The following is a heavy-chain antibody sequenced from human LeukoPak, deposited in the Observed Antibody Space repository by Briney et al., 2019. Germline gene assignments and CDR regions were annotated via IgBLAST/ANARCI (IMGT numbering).Heavy chain of an antibody. Sequence: GGSLRLSCAASGFTFSNYDMHWVRQAPGKGLEWVTFILYDGSNEYYADSVKGRSTISRDNSKNTLYLQMSSLRAEDTAVYYCAKLTNSWFDPWGQGTLVAVSS. V-gene: IGHV3-30*02. CDR3: AKLTNSWFDP. CDR2: ILYDGSNE. CDR1: GFTFSNYD. D-gene: IGHD2-2*01. J-gene: IGHJ5*02.